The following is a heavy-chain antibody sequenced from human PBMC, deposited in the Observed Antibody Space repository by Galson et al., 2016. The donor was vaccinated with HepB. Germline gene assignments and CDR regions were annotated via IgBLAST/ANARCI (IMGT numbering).Heavy chain of an antibody. D-gene: IGHD6-19*01. CDR1: GFTFSNAW. V-gene: IGHV3-15*07. Sequence: SLRLSCAASGFTFSNAWMNWVRQAPGKGLEWVGRIKRKTDGGTTYYAAPVKGRFIISRDDSRNTLYLQMNSRKTEDTALYYFATPDISDWYGRYMVVWGQGTTVTVSS. J-gene: IGHJ6*02. CDR3: ATPDISDWYGRYMVV. CDR2: IKRKTDGGTT.